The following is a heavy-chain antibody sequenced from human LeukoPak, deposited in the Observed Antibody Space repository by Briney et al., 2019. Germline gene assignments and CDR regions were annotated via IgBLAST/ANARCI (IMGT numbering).Heavy chain of an antibody. V-gene: IGHV4-59*01. Sequence: PSETLSLTCTVSGGSISSYYWSWIRQLPGKGLEWIGYIYYSGSTNYNPSLKSRVTISVDTSKNQFSLKLSSVTAADTAVYYCARVGPDWYFDLWGRGTLVTVSS. CDR1: GGSISSYY. CDR2: IYYSGST. J-gene: IGHJ2*01. CDR3: ARVGPDWYFDL.